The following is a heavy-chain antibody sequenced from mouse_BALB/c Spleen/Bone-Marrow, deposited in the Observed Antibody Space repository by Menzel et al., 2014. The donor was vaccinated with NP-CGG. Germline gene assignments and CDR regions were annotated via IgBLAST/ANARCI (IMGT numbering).Heavy chain of an antibody. CDR1: GFTFSSFG. V-gene: IGHV5-17*02. J-gene: IGHJ2*01. Sequence: EVKLVESGGGLVQPGGSRKLSCAASGFTFSSFGMHWVRQAPEKGLEWVAYISSGSSTIYYADTVKGRFTISRDNPKNTLFLQMTSLRSEDTAMYYCARLSYGYDRQAYFFDYWGQGTTLTVSS. CDR3: ARLSYGYDRQAYFFDY. D-gene: IGHD2-2*01. CDR2: ISSGSSTI.